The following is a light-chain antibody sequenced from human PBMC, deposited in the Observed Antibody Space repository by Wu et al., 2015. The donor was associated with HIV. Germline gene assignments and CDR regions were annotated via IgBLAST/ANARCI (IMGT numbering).Light chain of an antibody. CDR1: QSISNW. J-gene: IGKJ2*03. Sequence: DIQMTQSPSTLSASVGDRVTITCRASQSISNWLAWYQQKPGKAPKLLIYKASSLESGVPSRFSGSGSGTEFTLTISGLQPDDFATYYCQQYNSYSPYSFGQGTKLEIK. CDR3: QQYNSYSPYS. CDR2: KAS. V-gene: IGKV1-5*03.